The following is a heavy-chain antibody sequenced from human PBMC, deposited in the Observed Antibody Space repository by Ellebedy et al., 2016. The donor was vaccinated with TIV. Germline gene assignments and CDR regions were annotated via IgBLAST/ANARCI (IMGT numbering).Heavy chain of an antibody. V-gene: IGHV6-1*01. J-gene: IGHJ4*02. CDR3: ARRGGVGAANTLDY. CDR2: TYYRSKWYN. D-gene: IGHD3-16*01. Sequence: SQTLSLTCAIFGDSVSSKTATWNWIRQSPSRGLEWLGRTYYRSKWYNEYAVAVRRRISINPDTSKNQFSLQLHSVTPEDTAVYFCARRGGVGAANTLDYWGQGSLVTVSS. CDR1: GDSVSSKTAT.